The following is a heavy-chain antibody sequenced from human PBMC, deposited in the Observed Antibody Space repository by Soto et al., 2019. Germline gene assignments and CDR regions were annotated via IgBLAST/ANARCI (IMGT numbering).Heavy chain of an antibody. CDR3: ASQKTVIRGPLSSNWFDP. CDR1: GYNFINYW. J-gene: IGHJ5*02. D-gene: IGHD1-1*01. V-gene: IGHV5-51*01. CDR2: IQPGDTDT. Sequence: GESLKISCKPSGYNFINYWIGWVRQPPGKGLEWMVFIQPGDTDTKYNPSFRGQITISVDKSISTAFLQWTSLRASDTAMYYCASQKTVIRGPLSSNWFDPWGQGTLVTVSS.